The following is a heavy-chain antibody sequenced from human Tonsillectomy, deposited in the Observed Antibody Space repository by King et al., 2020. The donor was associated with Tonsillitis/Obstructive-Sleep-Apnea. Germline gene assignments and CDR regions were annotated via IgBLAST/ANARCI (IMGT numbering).Heavy chain of an antibody. CDR1: GYTLTELS. CDR3: ATGRHEGAVAGDNGFDS. D-gene: IGHD6-19*01. J-gene: IGHJ5*01. Sequence: QLVQSGAEVKQPGASVKVSCKVSGYTLTELSMHWVRQAPGKGLEWMGGFDPEDGETIYAQKFQDRITMTEDTSTDTAYMELSSLRSEDTAVYYCATGRHEGAVAGDNGFDSWGQGTLITVSS. CDR2: FDPEDGET. V-gene: IGHV1-24*01.